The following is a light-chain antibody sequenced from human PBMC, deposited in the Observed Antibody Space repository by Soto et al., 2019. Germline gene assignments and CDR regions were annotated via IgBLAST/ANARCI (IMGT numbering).Light chain of an antibody. CDR2: WAS. V-gene: IGKV4-1*01. Sequence: DIVMTQSPDSLAVSLGERATINCKSSQSVLYSSNNKNYLAWYQQKPGQPPKLLIYWASTRESGVPDRFIGSGSGTDFTLTISSLQAEDGAVYYCQQYYSTPLTFGGGTKVEIK. CDR1: QSVLYSSNNKNY. J-gene: IGKJ4*01. CDR3: QQYYSTPLT.